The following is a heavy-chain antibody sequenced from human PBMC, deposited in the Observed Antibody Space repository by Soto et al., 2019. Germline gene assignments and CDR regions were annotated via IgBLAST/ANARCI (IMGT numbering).Heavy chain of an antibody. CDR3: ASLPYHNSYSGFDY. V-gene: IGHV5-51*01. Sequence: PGESLKISCKGSTYPFTNYWIGWVRQLPGPRQEWMGLIYPPDSDTKYSPSFQRQVTISTDKSISTAYLRWSSLKASDTAMYYCASLPYHNSYSGFDYWGQGTPVTVSS. CDR2: IYPPDSDT. D-gene: IGHD4-4*01. CDR1: TYPFTNYW. J-gene: IGHJ4*02.